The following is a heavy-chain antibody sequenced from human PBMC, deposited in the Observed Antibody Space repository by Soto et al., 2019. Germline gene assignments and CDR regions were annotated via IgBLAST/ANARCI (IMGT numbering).Heavy chain of an antibody. CDR2: FDPEDGET. J-gene: IGHJ3*02. CDR1: GYTLTELS. D-gene: IGHD6-13*01. Sequence: ASVKVSCKVSGYTLTELSMHCVRQAPGKGLEWMGGFDPEDGETIYAQKFQGRVTMTEDTSTDTAYMELSSLRSEDTAAYYCVTGGSSSWYRPDAFDIWGQGTMVTVSS. CDR3: VTGGSSSWYRPDAFDI. V-gene: IGHV1-24*01.